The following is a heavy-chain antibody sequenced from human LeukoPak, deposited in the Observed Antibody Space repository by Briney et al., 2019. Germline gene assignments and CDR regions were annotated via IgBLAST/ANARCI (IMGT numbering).Heavy chain of an antibody. V-gene: IGHV1-46*01. D-gene: IGHD6-13*01. CDR1: GYTLTSYY. Sequence: GASVRVSCKASGYTLTSYYMHWVRQAPGQGLEWMAMINPSGGSTTYAQKFQGRVTVTRDTSTSTVYMELSSLRSDDTAVYYCARATAAGRRLDYWGQGTLVTVSS. CDR2: INPSGGST. CDR3: ARATAAGRRLDY. J-gene: IGHJ4*02.